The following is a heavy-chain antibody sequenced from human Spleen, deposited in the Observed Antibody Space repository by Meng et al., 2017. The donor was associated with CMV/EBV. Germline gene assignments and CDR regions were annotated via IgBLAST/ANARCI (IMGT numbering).Heavy chain of an antibody. V-gene: IGHV4-30-4*08. Sequence: VSGGSNSSGDYYWSWIRQPPGKGLEWIGYIYYSGSTYYNPSLKSRVTISVDTSKNQFSLKLSSVTAADTAVYYCARDEPQEHWFDPWGQGTLVTVSS. CDR2: IYYSGST. CDR3: ARDEPQEHWFDP. CDR1: GGSNSSGDYY. J-gene: IGHJ5*02. D-gene: IGHD1-14*01.